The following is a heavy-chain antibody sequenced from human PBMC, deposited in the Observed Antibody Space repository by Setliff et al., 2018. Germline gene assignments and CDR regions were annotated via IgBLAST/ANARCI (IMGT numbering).Heavy chain of an antibody. CDR2: IWYDGSNK. CDR3: AKSGGYCSSTSCYSYYYMDV. CDR1: GFTFSNYW. D-gene: IGHD2-2*02. V-gene: IGHV3-33*08. Sequence: PGGSLRLSCAASGFTFSNYWMSWVRQAPGKGLEWVAVIWYDGSNKYYADSVKGRFTISRDNSKNTLYLQMNSLRAEDTAVYYCAKSGGYCSSTSCYSYYYMDVWGKGTTVTVSS. J-gene: IGHJ6*03.